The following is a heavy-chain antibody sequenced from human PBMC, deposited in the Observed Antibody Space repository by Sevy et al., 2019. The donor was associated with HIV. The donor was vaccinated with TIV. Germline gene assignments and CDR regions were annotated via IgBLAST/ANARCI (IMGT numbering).Heavy chain of an antibody. Sequence: ASVKVSCQASGYSFTGQYMHWVRQAPGLGLEWMGWINPNSGATNYAQEFQGRVTMTGEPSISTAYMRLGGLKFDDTAVYYCAEDLRLRQYSYGSFDFWGQGTLVTVSS. D-gene: IGHD5-18*01. J-gene: IGHJ4*02. CDR1: GYSFTGQY. V-gene: IGHV1-2*02. CDR3: AEDLRLRQYSYGSFDF. CDR2: INPNSGAT.